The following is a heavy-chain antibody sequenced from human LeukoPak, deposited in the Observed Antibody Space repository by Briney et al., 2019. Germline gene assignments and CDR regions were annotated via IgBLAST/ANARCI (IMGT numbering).Heavy chain of an antibody. CDR1: GFTFSSYS. D-gene: IGHD3-22*01. V-gene: IGHV3-21*01. Sequence: PGGSLRLSCAASGFTFSSYSMNWVRQAPGKGLEWVSSISSSSSYIYYADSVKGRFTISRDNAKNSLYLQMNSLRAEDTAVYYCARGSRDYDSSGYYYDYWGQGTLVTVSS. CDR2: ISSSSSYI. J-gene: IGHJ4*02. CDR3: ARGSRDYDSSGYYYDY.